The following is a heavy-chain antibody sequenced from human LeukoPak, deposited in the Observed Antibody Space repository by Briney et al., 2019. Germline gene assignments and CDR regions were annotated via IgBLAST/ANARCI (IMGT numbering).Heavy chain of an antibody. Sequence: GGSLRLSCAASGFSLNRYTFHWVRQGPGKGMEWVAAVSYDGTNNYADSVKGRFTISREDFKSTLWLQMNSLRPEDTSVYYCARVGGSHGPFDYWGRGTLVTVSS. CDR2: VSYDGTN. CDR3: ARVGGSHGPFDY. J-gene: IGHJ4*02. D-gene: IGHD3-16*01. V-gene: IGHV3-30-3*01. CDR1: GFSLNRYT.